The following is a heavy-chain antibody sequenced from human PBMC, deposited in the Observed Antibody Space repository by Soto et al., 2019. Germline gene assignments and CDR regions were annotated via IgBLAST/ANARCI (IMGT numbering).Heavy chain of an antibody. CDR1: DYTFTNFG. D-gene: IGHD3-16*01. Sequence: QGQLVQSGAAVKKPGASVKVSCKASDYTFTNFGISWVRQAPGQGLEWMGWISAYNGNTNYAQKFQGRVTRPTATSARTANREVRSLRFDDTAVYYCARGGTPIDYRGQGTLVTVSS. J-gene: IGHJ4*02. CDR2: ISAYNGNT. V-gene: IGHV1-18*01. CDR3: ARGGTPIDY.